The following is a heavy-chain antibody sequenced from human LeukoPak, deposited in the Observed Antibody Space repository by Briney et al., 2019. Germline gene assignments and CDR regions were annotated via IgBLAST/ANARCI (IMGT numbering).Heavy chain of an antibody. CDR1: GFPFDTYP. D-gene: IGHD6-19*01. Sequence: PGGSLRLSCAASGFPFDTYPVNWVRQAPGKGLEWVASISSSNSFKNYADSVKGRFTISRDNAQNSLYLQMSSLRAEDTGLYYCATMGEQWLLKDIWGQRTMVIVSS. J-gene: IGHJ3*02. V-gene: IGHV3-21*01. CDR2: ISSSNSFK. CDR3: ATMGEQWLLKDI.